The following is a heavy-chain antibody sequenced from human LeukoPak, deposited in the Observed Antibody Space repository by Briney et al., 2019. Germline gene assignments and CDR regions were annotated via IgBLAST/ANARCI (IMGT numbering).Heavy chain of an antibody. CDR1: GFTFSSYS. CDR2: ISSSSSTI. D-gene: IGHD4-17*01. CDR3: AKWGDYEFGYFDY. Sequence: GGSLRLSCAASGFTFSSYSVNWVRQAPGKGLEWVSYISSSSSTIYYADSVKGRFTISRDNAKNSLYLQMNSLRAEDTAVYYCAKWGDYEFGYFDYWGQGTLVTVSS. V-gene: IGHV3-48*01. J-gene: IGHJ4*02.